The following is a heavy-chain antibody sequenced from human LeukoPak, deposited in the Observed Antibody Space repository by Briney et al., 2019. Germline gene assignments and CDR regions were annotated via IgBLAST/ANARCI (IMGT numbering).Heavy chain of an antibody. Sequence: GGSLRLSCAASGFTFSSYGMHWVRQAPGKGLEWVAVKWYDGSNKYYADSVKGRFTISRDNSKNTLYLQMNSLRAEDTAVYYCARPQGRSRYVILLDWYFDLWGRGTLVTVSS. J-gene: IGHJ2*01. D-gene: IGHD3-16*02. V-gene: IGHV3-33*01. CDR3: ARPQGRSRYVILLDWYFDL. CDR1: GFTFSSYG. CDR2: KWYDGSNK.